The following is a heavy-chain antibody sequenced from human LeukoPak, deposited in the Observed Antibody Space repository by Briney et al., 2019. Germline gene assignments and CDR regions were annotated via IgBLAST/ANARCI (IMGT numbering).Heavy chain of an antibody. D-gene: IGHD5-24*01. CDR2: INPNSGGT. CDR1: GYTFTGYY. J-gene: IGHJ3*02. Sequence: ASVKVSCKASGYTFTGYYMHWVRQAPGQGLEWMGRINPNSGGTNYAQKFQGRDTMTRDTSISTAYMELSRLRSDDTAVYYCARTEMATIEDDAFDIWGQGTMVTVSS. V-gene: IGHV1-2*06. CDR3: ARTEMATIEDDAFDI.